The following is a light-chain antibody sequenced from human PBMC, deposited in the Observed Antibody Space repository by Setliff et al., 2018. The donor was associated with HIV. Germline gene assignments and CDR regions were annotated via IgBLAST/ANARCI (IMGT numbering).Light chain of an antibody. Sequence: QSVLTQPRSVSGSPGQSVTISCTGTSSDVGGYNYVSWYQQHPGKAPKVVIYAVNTRPSGVSNRFSGSKSGNTASLTISGLQSEDEADYYCSSFTSSGKYVFATGTKV. CDR1: SSDVGGYNY. V-gene: IGLV2-14*03. CDR2: AVN. J-gene: IGLJ1*01. CDR3: SSFTSSGKYV.